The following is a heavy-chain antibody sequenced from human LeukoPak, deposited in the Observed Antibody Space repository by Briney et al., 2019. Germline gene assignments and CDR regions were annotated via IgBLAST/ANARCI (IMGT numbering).Heavy chain of an antibody. Sequence: GGSLRLSCAASGFTSSNYGMSWVRQAPGKGLEWVSTISGSGSATYNAGSVKGRFTTSRDNSNNTLYLQMNSLRAEDTAVYYCAKTEAPAAIWAGSDYWGQGTLVTVSS. CDR1: GFTSSNYG. V-gene: IGHV3-23*01. J-gene: IGHJ4*02. D-gene: IGHD2-2*02. CDR3: AKTEAPAAIWAGSDY. CDR2: ISGSGSAT.